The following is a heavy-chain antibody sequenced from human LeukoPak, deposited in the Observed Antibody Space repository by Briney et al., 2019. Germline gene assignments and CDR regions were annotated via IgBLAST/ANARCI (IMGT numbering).Heavy chain of an antibody. Sequence: KPGGSLRLSCAASGFTFSSYSMDWVRQAPGKGPEWVSSISRISDYIYYADSVKGRFTISRDNARNSLYLQMNSLRAEDTAVYYCARDRDCSNGVCRDYWGQGTLVTVSS. CDR2: ISRISDYI. V-gene: IGHV3-21*01. CDR1: GFTFSSYS. CDR3: ARDRDCSNGVCRDY. D-gene: IGHD2-8*01. J-gene: IGHJ4*02.